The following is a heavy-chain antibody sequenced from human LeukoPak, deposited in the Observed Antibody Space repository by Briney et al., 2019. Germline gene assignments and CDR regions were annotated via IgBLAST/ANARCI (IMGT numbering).Heavy chain of an antibody. Sequence: SETLSLTCTVSGGSISGFYWSWIRQPPGKELQWIGSIFYSGSTNYNPSLKSRVTISVDTSKNQFSLKLSSVTAADTAVYYCARQWLVSPLFDYWGQGTLVTVSS. V-gene: IGHV4-59*08. D-gene: IGHD6-19*01. CDR1: GGSISGFY. CDR3: ARQWLVSPLFDY. J-gene: IGHJ4*02. CDR2: IFYSGST.